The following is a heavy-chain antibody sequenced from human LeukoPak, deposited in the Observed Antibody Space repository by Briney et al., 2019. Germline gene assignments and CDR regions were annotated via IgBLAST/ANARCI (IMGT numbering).Heavy chain of an antibody. J-gene: IGHJ4*02. V-gene: IGHV3-23*01. CDR3: ARDAYSSHIDY. CDR2: ISGSGGST. CDR1: GFTLSSYA. D-gene: IGHD6-13*01. Sequence: PGGSLRLSCAASGFTLSSYAMSWVRQAPGKGLEWVSAISGSGGSTYYADSVKGRFTISRDNAKNSLYLQMNSLRAEDTAVYYCARDAYSSHIDYWGQGTLVTVSS.